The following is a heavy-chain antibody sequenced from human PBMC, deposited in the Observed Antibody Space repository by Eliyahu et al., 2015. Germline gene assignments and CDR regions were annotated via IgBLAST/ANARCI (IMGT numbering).Heavy chain of an antibody. CDR3: TRHGAPAGSFPYYYHGMDV. CDR1: GGSMSSRSHY. V-gene: IGHV4-39*01. CDR2: TYYSGST. J-gene: IGHJ6*02. Sequence: QLQLQESGPGLVKPLETLSLTCSVGGGSMSSRSHYWGWIXQSPGKGLEWIGSTYYSGSTHYNPSLMSRVTISVDTSKNQFSLKVYSVTAADRAVYYCTRHGAPAGSFPYYYHGMDVWGRGTTVTVSS. D-gene: IGHD6-13*01.